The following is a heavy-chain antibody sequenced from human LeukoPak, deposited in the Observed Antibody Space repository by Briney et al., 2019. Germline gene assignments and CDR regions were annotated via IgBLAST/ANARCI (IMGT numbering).Heavy chain of an antibody. CDR3: ARALPHVRSGYYYYYMDV. V-gene: IGHV1-69*05. CDR2: IIPIFGTA. Sequence: GASVKVSCKASGGTFSSYTINWVRQAPGQGLEWMGGIIPIFGTANYAQKFQGRVTMTRDTSTSTVYMELNSLRSDDTAVYHCARALPHVRSGYYYYYMDVWGKGTTVTISS. J-gene: IGHJ6*03. CDR1: GGTFSSYT. D-gene: IGHD6-25*01.